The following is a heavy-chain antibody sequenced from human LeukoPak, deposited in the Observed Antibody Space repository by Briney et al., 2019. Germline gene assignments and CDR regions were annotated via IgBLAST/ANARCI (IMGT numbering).Heavy chain of an antibody. D-gene: IGHD1-1*01. CDR2: ISSSSSYI. CDR1: GFTFSSYS. V-gene: IGHV3-21*01. CDR3: ARDLAPLVQLEPRWGAFDI. Sequence: GGSLRLSCAASGFTFSSYSMNWVRQAPGKGLEWVSSISSSSSYIYYADSVKGRFTISRDNAKNSLYLQMNSLRAEDTSVYYCARDLAPLVQLEPRWGAFDIWGQRTMVTVSS. J-gene: IGHJ3*02.